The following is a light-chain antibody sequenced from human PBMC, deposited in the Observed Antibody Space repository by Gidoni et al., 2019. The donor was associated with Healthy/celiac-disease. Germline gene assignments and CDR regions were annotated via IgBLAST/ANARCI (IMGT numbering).Light chain of an antibody. CDR3: QQSYSTPPYT. Sequence: DIQMTQSPSSLAASVGDRVTITCRASQSISSYLNWYQQKPGKAPKLLIYAASSLQSGDPSRCSGSGSGTDFTLTISNLQHEDFATYYCQQSYSTPPYTFGQGTKLEIK. CDR2: AAS. V-gene: IGKV1-39*01. J-gene: IGKJ2*01. CDR1: QSISSY.